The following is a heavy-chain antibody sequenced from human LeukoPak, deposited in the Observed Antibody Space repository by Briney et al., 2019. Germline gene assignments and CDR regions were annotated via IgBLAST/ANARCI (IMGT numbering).Heavy chain of an antibody. J-gene: IGHJ1*01. D-gene: IGHD3-22*01. CDR1: AESITNNKYY. CDR2: IFYSGSA. Sequence: SETLSLTCSVSAESITNNKYYWAWIRQPPEKGLEWIGSIFYSGSAYYNSSLQSRLSMSVDTSKNQFSLKLSSVTAADTAVYYCATYYYDSSGSGGAEYFQHWGQGTLVTVSS. CDR3: ATYYYDSSGSGGAEYFQH. V-gene: IGHV4-39*07.